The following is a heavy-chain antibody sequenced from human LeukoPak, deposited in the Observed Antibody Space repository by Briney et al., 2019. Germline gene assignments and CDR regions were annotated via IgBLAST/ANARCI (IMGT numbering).Heavy chain of an antibody. Sequence: SETLSLTCAVSGGSISTISDYWDWIRQPPGKGLEWIGSVYYSGSTYYNPSLKSRIFISVDTSKNQFSLKLNSVTAADTAVYYCARLNGGSWGQGTLVTASS. D-gene: IGHD3-16*01. CDR2: VYYSGST. CDR1: GGSISTISDY. V-gene: IGHV4-39*01. CDR3: ARLNGGS. J-gene: IGHJ4*02.